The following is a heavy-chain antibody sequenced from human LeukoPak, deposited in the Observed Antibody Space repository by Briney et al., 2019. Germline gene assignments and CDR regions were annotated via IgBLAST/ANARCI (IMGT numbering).Heavy chain of an antibody. V-gene: IGHV3-48*01. D-gene: IGHD1-26*01. CDR3: ARDLGLDY. CDR1: GFTLISYS. J-gene: IGHJ4*02. CDR2: ISSSSSSI. Sequence: PGGSLRLSCAASGFTLISYSMDWVRQAPGKGLEWVSYISSSSSSIYYADSVKGRLTISRDNAKNSLYLQMNSLRADDTAVYYCARDLGLDYWGQGTLVTVSS.